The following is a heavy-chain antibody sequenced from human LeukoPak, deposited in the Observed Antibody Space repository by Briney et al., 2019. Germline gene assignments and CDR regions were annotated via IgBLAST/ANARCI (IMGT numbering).Heavy chain of an antibody. J-gene: IGHJ4*02. CDR3: ARELNFWSGYLAY. Sequence: ASVKVSCKGSGYTLPSYYMHRVRQAPGQGVEWVGIINPSGGSTSYAQKFQGRVTMTRDTSTSTVYMELSSLRSEDTAVYYCARELNFWSGYLAYWGQGALVTVSS. CDR1: GYTLPSYY. CDR2: INPSGGST. V-gene: IGHV1-46*01. D-gene: IGHD3-3*01.